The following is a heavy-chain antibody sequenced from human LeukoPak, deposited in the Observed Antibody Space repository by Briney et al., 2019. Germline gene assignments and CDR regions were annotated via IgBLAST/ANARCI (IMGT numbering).Heavy chain of an antibody. CDR2: IYYRGTT. Sequence: PSETLSLTCTVSGGSINDYYWNWLRQPPGKGLEWIGFIYYRGTTNNNPSLKSRVTTSIDTSKNQFSLNLSSVTAADTAIYYCAGVFSGRRPFELWGQGILVTVSS. D-gene: IGHD3-10*01. CDR1: GGSINDYY. CDR3: AGVFSGRRPFEL. V-gene: IGHV4-59*03. J-gene: IGHJ4*02.